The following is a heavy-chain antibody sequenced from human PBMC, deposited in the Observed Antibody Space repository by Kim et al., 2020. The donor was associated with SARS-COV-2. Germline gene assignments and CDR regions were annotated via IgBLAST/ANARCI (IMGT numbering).Heavy chain of an antibody. CDR1: GDSITYYY. J-gene: IGHJ4*02. CDR2: IYYGGNT. Sequence: SETLSLTCTVSGDSITYYYCSWIRQLPGKGLEWLGYIYYGGNTNYNPSLKSRVTISLDTSNNQFSLELTSMTAADTAVYYCARSEGRGGWRQFDYWGQGT. CDR3: ARSEGRGGWRQFDY. D-gene: IGHD6-25*01. V-gene: IGHV4-59*01.